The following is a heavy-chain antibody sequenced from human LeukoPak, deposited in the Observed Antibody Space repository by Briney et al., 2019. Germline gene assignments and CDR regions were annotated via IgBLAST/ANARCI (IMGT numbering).Heavy chain of an antibody. J-gene: IGHJ5*02. D-gene: IGHD3-3*01. V-gene: IGHV4-61*01. Sequence: SETLSLTCTVSGGSFSSGSYYWSWIRQPPGTGLEWIGYIYYSGSTNYNPSLKSRVTISVDTSKNQFSLKLSSVTAADTAVYYCARDRSLEGIGWFDPWGQGTLVTVSS. CDR3: ARDRSLEGIGWFDP. CDR2: IYYSGST. CDR1: GGSFSSGSYY.